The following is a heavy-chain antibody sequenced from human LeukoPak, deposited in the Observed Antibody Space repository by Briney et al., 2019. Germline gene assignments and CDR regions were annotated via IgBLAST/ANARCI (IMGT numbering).Heavy chain of an antibody. CDR2: IIPIFGTA. Sequence: ASVKVSCKASGGTFSSYAISWVRQAPGQGLEWMGGIIPIFGTANYAQKFQGRVTITADESTSTAYMELSSPRSEDTAVYYCARAGPLRFLEWPQVDYWGQGTPVTVSS. CDR3: ARAGPLRFLEWPQVDY. J-gene: IGHJ4*02. D-gene: IGHD3-3*01. CDR1: GGTFSSYA. V-gene: IGHV1-69*13.